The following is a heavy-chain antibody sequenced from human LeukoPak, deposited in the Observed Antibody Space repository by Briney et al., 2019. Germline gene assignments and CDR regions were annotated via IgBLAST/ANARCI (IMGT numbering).Heavy chain of an antibody. V-gene: IGHV3-21*01. CDR3: ARSQRWFDY. D-gene: IGHD2-15*01. CDR2: ISTSSNYI. CDR1: GLTFSRYA. J-gene: IGHJ4*02. Sequence: GGSLRLPCAASGLTFSRYAMSWVRQAPGKGLEWVSSISTSSNYIYYADSVKGRFTISRDNAKNSLFLHMNSLRAEDTAVYYCARSQRWFDYWGQGTLVTVSS.